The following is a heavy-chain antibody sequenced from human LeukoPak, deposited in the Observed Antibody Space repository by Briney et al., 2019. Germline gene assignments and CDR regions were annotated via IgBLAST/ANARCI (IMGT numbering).Heavy chain of an antibody. CDR3: AIDSFPKITIFGVVTPDYYYYMDV. D-gene: IGHD3-3*01. CDR2: ISWNGGST. Sequence: SGGSLRLSCAASGFTFDDYAMHWVRQAPGKGLEWVSLISWNGGSTYYADSVKGRFTISRDNSKNSLYLQMNSLRAEDTALYYCAIDSFPKITIFGVVTPDYYYYMDVWGKGTTVTVSS. J-gene: IGHJ6*03. CDR1: GFTFDDYA. V-gene: IGHV3-43D*03.